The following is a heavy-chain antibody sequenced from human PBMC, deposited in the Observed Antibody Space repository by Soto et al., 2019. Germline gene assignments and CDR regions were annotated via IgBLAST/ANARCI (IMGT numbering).Heavy chain of an antibody. Sequence: ASVKVSCKASGYTITAYYIHWVQQAPGQGREWMGWIDPRNGGTVYAQKFQDRGTMTRDTSISTVYMDLSGLGSDDTALYFCARDDYGIYPYWGQGSLVTVSS. V-gene: IGHV1-2*02. CDR2: IDPRNGGT. CDR3: ARDDYGIYPY. J-gene: IGHJ4*02. D-gene: IGHD3-10*01. CDR1: GYTITAYY.